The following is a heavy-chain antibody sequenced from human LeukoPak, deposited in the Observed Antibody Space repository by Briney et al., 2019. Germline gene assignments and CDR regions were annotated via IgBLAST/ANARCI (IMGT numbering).Heavy chain of an antibody. CDR2: IYYSGST. V-gene: IGHV4-59*01. D-gene: IGHD6-25*01. CDR3: ARGGRGYGPPSNY. CDR1: GGSISSYY. J-gene: IGHJ4*02. Sequence: PSETLSLTCTVSGGSISSYYWSWIRQPPGKGLEWIGYIYYSGSTNYNPSLKSRVTISVDTSKNQFSLKLSSVTAADTAVYYCARGGRGYGPPSNYWGQGTLVTVSS.